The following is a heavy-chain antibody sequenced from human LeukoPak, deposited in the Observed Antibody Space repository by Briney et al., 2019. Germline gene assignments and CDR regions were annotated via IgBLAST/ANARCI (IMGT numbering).Heavy chain of an antibody. V-gene: IGHV3-23*01. D-gene: IGHD3-3*01. CDR3: AKAGSGGPAYDFWSGYPYYFDY. Sequence: PGGSLRLSCAASGFTFSSYAMSWVRQAPGKGLEWVSAISGSGGSTYYADSVKGRFTISRDNSKNTLYLQMNSLRAEDTAVYYCAKAGSGGPAYDFWSGYPYYFDYWGQGTLVTVSS. CDR2: ISGSGGST. CDR1: GFTFSSYA. J-gene: IGHJ4*02.